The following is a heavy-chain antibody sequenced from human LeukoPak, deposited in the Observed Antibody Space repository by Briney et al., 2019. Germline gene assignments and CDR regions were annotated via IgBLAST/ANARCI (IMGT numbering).Heavy chain of an antibody. CDR3: ARVASGSSWYPNWFDP. V-gene: IGHV3-21*04. CDR1: GFTFSSYS. J-gene: IGHJ5*02. D-gene: IGHD6-13*01. CDR2: ISSSSSYI. Sequence: GGSLRLSCAASGFTFSSYSMNWVRQAPGKGLEWVSSISSSSSYIYYADSVKGRFTISRDNSKNTLYLQMNSLRAEDTAVYYCARVASGSSWYPNWFDPWGQGTLVTVSS.